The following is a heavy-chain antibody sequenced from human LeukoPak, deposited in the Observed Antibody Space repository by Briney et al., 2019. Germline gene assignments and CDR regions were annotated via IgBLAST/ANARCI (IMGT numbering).Heavy chain of an antibody. CDR3: ASGVPLGYCTNGVCRDWFDP. CDR1: GYTFTGYY. CDR2: INPNSGGT. Sequence: GSVRASCKASGYTFTGYYMHWVRQAPGQGLEWMGWINPNSGGTNYAQKFQGRVTMTRDTCISTAYMELSRLRSDDTAVYYCASGVPLGYCTNGVCRDWFDPWGQ. D-gene: IGHD2-8*01. J-gene: IGHJ5*02. V-gene: IGHV1-2*02.